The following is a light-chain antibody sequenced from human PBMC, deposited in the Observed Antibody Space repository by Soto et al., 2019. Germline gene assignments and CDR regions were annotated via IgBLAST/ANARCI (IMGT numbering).Light chain of an antibody. CDR2: GAS. CDR1: HDISTY. CDR3: QPHEALPPT. J-gene: IGKJ4*01. V-gene: IGKV1-33*01. Sequence: DIEVTQSPSSLSASVGDRVTITCRASHDISTYLTWYQHESGKAPKLLIYGASKLEPGVPSRFSPSGSATIFTLTISGLQPEDIATHFCQPHEALPPTFAGGTKVDIK.